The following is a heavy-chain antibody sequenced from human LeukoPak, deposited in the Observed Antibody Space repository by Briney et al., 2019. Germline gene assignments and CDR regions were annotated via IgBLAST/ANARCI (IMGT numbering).Heavy chain of an antibody. Sequence: SETLSLTCTVSGGSISNYYWSWIRQPAGKGLEWIGRIYTSGSTNYNPSLKSRVTLSVDTSKNHFSLKLSSVTAADTAMYYCAGYYDSSGYHRTFDIWGQGTMVTVSS. CDR3: AGYYDSSGYHRTFDI. CDR1: GGSISNYY. D-gene: IGHD3-22*01. CDR2: IYTSGST. J-gene: IGHJ3*02. V-gene: IGHV4-4*07.